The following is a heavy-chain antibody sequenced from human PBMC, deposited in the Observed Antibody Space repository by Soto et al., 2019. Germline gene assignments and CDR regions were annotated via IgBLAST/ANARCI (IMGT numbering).Heavy chain of an antibody. V-gene: IGHV3-11*01. J-gene: IGHJ6*02. CDR1: GFTFSDYY. CDR3: ARDSTIFGVVLNPLNYYYYGMDV. D-gene: IGHD3-3*01. Sequence: QVQLVESGGGLVKPGGSLRLSCAASGFTFSDYYMSWIRQAPGKGLEWVSYISSSGSTIYYADSVKGRFTISRDNAKNSLYLQMNSLRAEDTAVYYCARDSTIFGVVLNPLNYYYYGMDVWGQGTTVTVSS. CDR2: ISSSGSTI.